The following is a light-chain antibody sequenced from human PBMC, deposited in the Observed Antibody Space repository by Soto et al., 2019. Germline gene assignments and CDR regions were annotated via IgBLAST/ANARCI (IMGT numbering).Light chain of an antibody. CDR2: GAF. CDR3: EQTYSTPVT. CDR1: QKINNY. V-gene: IGKV1-39*01. J-gene: IGKJ5*01. Sequence: DIQMTQSPSSLSASVGDRVIVTCRTSQKINNYLNWYQQKPGKAPKLLIYGAFSVQSGVPLRFSGSGSGTEFTLTISSLQPDDFAIYYCEQTYSTPVTFGQGTRLEVK.